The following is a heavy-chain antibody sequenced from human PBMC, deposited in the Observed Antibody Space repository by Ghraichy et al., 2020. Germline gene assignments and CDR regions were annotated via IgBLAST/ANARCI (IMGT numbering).Heavy chain of an antibody. CDR2: IRNKPDDGTT. J-gene: IGHJ4*02. CDR1: GFTFGDYA. Sequence: QTLSLTCSASGFTFGDYAMAWFRQAPGKGLEWVGFIRNKPDDGTTNYAASVRGRFTISRDDSNSIAYLQMNSLKNEDTAVYYCTRDRPLDYWGQGTLVTVSS. CDR3: TRDRPLDY. V-gene: IGHV3-49*03.